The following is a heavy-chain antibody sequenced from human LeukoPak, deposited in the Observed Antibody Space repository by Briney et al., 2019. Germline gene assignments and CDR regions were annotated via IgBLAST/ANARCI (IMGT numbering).Heavy chain of an antibody. CDR3: ARTHLYCSSTSCYQNWFDP. Sequence: GESLKISCKGSGYRFTSYWIGWVRQMPGKGLEWMGIIYPGDSDTRYSPSFQGQVTISADKSISTAYLQWSSLKALDTAMYYCARTHLYCSSTSCYQNWFDPWGQGTLVTVSS. J-gene: IGHJ5*02. D-gene: IGHD2-2*01. CDR1: GYRFTSYW. CDR2: IYPGDSDT. V-gene: IGHV5-51*01.